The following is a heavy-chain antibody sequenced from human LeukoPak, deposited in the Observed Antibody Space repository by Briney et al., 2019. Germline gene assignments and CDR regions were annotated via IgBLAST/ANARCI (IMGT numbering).Heavy chain of an antibody. V-gene: IGHV4-4*07. D-gene: IGHD3-22*01. CDR1: GGSISSYY. Sequence: PSETLSLTCTVSGGSISSYYWSWIRQPAGKGLEWIGRFYSRGSTNYNPSLKSRVTMSVDTSKNEFSLELSSVTAADTAVYYCARLGSSGYYGMDVWGQGTTVTVSS. CDR2: FYSRGST. CDR3: ARLGSSGYYGMDV. J-gene: IGHJ6*02.